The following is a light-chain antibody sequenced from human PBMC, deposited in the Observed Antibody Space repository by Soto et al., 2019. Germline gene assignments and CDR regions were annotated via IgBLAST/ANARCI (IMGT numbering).Light chain of an antibody. V-gene: IGKV1-8*01. CDR3: QQYYSYPHT. Sequence: AIPVTQSPSSLSASPGDTLTITCRASQGISSYLAWYQQKPGKAPKLLIYAASTLQSGVPSRFSGSGSGTDFTLTISCLQSEDFATYYCQQYYSYPHTFGQGTRLEIK. CDR1: QGISSY. J-gene: IGKJ5*01. CDR2: AAS.